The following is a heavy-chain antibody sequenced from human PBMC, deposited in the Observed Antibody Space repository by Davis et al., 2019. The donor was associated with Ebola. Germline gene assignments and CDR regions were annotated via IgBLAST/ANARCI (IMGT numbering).Heavy chain of an antibody. V-gene: IGHV4-59*01. CDR1: GGSISSYY. D-gene: IGHD2-15*01. CDR2: IYYSGST. J-gene: IGHJ6*02. Sequence: PSETLSLTCTVSGGSISSYYWSWIRQPPGKGLEWIGYIYYSGSTNYNPSLKSRVTISVDTSKNQFSLKLSSVTAADTAVYYCARDRLDIVVVNYGMDVWGQGTTVTVSS. CDR3: ARDRLDIVVVNYGMDV.